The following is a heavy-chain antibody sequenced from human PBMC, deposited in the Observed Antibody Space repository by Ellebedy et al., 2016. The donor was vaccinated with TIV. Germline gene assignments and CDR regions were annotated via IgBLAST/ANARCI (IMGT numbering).Heavy chain of an antibody. CDR1: GFTLSTYW. V-gene: IGHV3-7*01. CDR2: TKQDGREK. D-gene: IGHD4-17*01. J-gene: IGHJ4*02. CDR3: AKVTTLATGTGYYFDY. Sequence: GESLKISCAASGFTLSTYWMGWVRQAAGKGLEWVANTKQDGREKYYVDSVKGRFTISRDNAKNSLYLQMNSLRAEDTAVYYCAKVTTLATGTGYYFDYWGQGTLVTVSS.